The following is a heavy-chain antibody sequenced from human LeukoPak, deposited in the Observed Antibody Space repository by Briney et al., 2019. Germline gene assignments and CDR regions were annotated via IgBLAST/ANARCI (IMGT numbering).Heavy chain of an antibody. CDR3: ARDRSSGWPGPYDS. D-gene: IGHD6-25*01. V-gene: IGHV1-2*02. CDR1: GYTFTGYY. Sequence: ASVKVSCKASGYTFTGYYMHWVRQAPGQGLEWMGWINPNSGGTNYAQKFQGRVTMTRDTSISTAYMELSRLRSDDTAVYYCARDRSSGWPGPYDSWGQGTLVTVSS. J-gene: IGHJ4*02. CDR2: INPNSGGT.